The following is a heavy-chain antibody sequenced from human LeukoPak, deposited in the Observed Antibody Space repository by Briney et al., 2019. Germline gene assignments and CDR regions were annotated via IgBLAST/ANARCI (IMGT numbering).Heavy chain of an antibody. V-gene: IGHV3-23*01. CDR3: AKDLCGGDCSLFDY. J-gene: IGHJ4*02. D-gene: IGHD2-21*02. CDR2: ISGSGGST. Sequence: GGSLRLSCAASGFTFSSYWMNWARQAPGKGLEWVSAISGSGGSTYYADSVKGRFTISRDNSKNTLYLQMNSLRAEDTAVYYCAKDLCGGDCSLFDYWGQGTLVTVSS. CDR1: GFTFSSYW.